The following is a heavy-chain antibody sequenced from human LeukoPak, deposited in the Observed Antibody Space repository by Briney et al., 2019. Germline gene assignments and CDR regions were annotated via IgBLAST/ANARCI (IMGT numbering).Heavy chain of an antibody. J-gene: IGHJ4*02. CDR1: GGTFSSYT. D-gene: IGHD3-10*01. Sequence: SSGKVSCKASGGTFSSYTISWVRQAPGHGLEWMGRVIPILGIANYAKKFQGRVTITADKSTSTAYMELSSLRSEDTAVYYCARDRRLPGSGSYEFDYWGQGTLVTVSS. CDR3: ARDRRLPGSGSYEFDY. V-gene: IGHV1-69*04. CDR2: VIPILGIA.